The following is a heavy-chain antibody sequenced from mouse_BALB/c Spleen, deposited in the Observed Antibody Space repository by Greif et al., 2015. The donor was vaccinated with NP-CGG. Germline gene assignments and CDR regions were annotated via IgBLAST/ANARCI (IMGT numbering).Heavy chain of an antibody. Sequence: QVQLQQSGAELVKPGASVKLSCKASGYTFTSYYMYWVKQRPGQGLEWIGGINPSNGGTNFNEKFKSKATLTVDKSSSTAYMQLSSLTSEVSAVYYCTRYGGFVHFYAMDYWGQGTSVTVSS. D-gene: IGHD1-1*02. CDR1: GYTFTSYY. CDR3: TRYGGFVHFYAMDY. CDR2: INPSNGGT. J-gene: IGHJ4*01. V-gene: IGHV1S81*02.